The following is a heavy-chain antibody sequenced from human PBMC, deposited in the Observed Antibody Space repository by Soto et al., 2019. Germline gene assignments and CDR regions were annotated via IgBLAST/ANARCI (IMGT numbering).Heavy chain of an antibody. CDR2: IYYSGST. D-gene: IGHD3-10*01. Sequence: PSETLSLTCTVSGGSISSGGYYWSWIRQHPGKGLEWIGYIYYSGSTYYNPSLKSRVTISVDTSKNQFSLKLSSVTAADTAVYYCARGRYYYGSGSQGIYFDYWGQGTLVTVSS. V-gene: IGHV4-31*03. J-gene: IGHJ4*02. CDR3: ARGRYYYGSGSQGIYFDY. CDR1: GGSISSGGYY.